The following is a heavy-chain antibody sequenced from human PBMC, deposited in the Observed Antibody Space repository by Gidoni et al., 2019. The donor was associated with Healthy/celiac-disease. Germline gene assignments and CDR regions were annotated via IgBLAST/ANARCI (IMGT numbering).Heavy chain of an antibody. V-gene: IGHV3-30*18. D-gene: IGHD1-26*01. CDR2: ISYDGSNK. CDR1: GFTLLSHW. CDR3: AKVLEWGLLDGGVIDY. J-gene: IGHJ4*02. Sequence: QVQLVDSGGGVVQPGRSLRLSCAASGFTLLSHWMHWVRQAPGKGLAWVAVISYDGSNKYYADSVKGRFTISRDNSKNTLYLQMNSLRAEDTAVYYCAKVLEWGLLDGGVIDYWGQGTLVTVSS.